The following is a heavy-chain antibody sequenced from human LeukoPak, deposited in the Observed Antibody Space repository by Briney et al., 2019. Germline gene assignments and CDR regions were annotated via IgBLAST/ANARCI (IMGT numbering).Heavy chain of an antibody. D-gene: IGHD5-18*01. Sequence: QPGRSLRLSCAASGFTFSSYAMHWVRQAPGKGLGWVAVISYDRSNKYYADSVKGRFTISRDNSKNTLYLQMNSLRAEDTAVYYCARTDTAMVFGKKDYFDYWGQGTLVTVSS. J-gene: IGHJ4*02. CDR2: ISYDRSNK. V-gene: IGHV3-30-3*01. CDR1: GFTFSSYA. CDR3: ARTDTAMVFGKKDYFDY.